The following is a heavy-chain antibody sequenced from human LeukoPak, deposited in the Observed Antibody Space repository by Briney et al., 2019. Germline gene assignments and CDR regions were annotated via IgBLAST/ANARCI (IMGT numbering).Heavy chain of an antibody. CDR2: ISSTGDNT. CDR3: VGGGDGDCSFDY. D-gene: IGHD2-21*02. V-gene: IGHV3-23*01. CDR1: GFIFTNYA. J-gene: IGHJ4*02. Sequence: QPGGCLRLSCAASGFIFTNYAMNWVRQPPGRGLQWVSGISSTGDNTYYADSVKGRFTISRDNSQNMVYLQMSSRRAEDTADFYCVGGGDGDCSFDYWGEEIVVTVSS.